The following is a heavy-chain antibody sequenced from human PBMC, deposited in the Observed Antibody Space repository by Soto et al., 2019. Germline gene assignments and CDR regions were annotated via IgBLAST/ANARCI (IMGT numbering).Heavy chain of an antibody. Sequence: PGGSLRLSCAASGFTFSSYEMNWVRQAPGKGLEWVSYISSSGSTIYYADSVKGRFTISRDNAKNSLYLQMNSLRAEDTAVYYCARDQGVFGVVIPFDYWGQGTLVTVSS. V-gene: IGHV3-48*03. CDR2: ISSSGSTI. CDR1: GFTFSSYE. D-gene: IGHD3-3*01. CDR3: ARDQGVFGVVIPFDY. J-gene: IGHJ4*02.